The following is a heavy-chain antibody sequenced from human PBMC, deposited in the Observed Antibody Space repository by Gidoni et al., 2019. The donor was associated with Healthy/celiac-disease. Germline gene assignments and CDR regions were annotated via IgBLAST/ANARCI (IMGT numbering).Heavy chain of an antibody. V-gene: IGHV1-8*01. CDR2: MNPNSGNT. J-gene: IGHJ6*02. CDR1: TFTSYD. CDR3: AVSYSSSSYYYYGMDV. D-gene: IGHD6-6*01. Sequence: TFTSYDINWVRQATGQGLEWMGWMNPNSGNTGYAQKFQGRVTMTRNTSISTAYMELSSLRSEDTAVYYCAVSYSSSSYYYYGMDVWGQGTTVTVS.